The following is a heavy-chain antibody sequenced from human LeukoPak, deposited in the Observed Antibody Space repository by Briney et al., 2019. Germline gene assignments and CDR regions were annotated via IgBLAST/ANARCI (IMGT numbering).Heavy chain of an antibody. D-gene: IGHD5-18*01. CDR3: ARDRGYSYGYYYYYMDV. J-gene: IGHJ6*03. CDR1: GYTFTNYD. Sequence: ASVKVSCKASGYTFTNYDINWVRQATGQGLEWMGWMNPNSGITAYAQKFQGRVTMTRDTSISTAYMELSRLRSDDTAVYYCARDRGYSYGYYYYYMDVWGKGTTVTISS. CDR2: MNPNSGIT. V-gene: IGHV1-8*02.